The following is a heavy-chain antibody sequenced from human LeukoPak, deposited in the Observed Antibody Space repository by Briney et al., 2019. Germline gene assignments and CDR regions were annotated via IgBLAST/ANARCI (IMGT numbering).Heavy chain of an antibody. CDR2: IIPIFGTA. D-gene: IGHD1-7*01. V-gene: IGHV1-69*06. J-gene: IGHJ3*02. CDR1: GGTFSSYA. CDR3: ATPRQYNWNYVAAAFDI. Sequence: ASVKVSCKASGGTFSSYAISRVRQAPGQGLEWMGGIIPIFGTAIYAQKFQGRVTMTEDTSTDTAYMELSSLRSEDTAVYYCATPRQYNWNYVAAAFDIWGQGTMVTVSS.